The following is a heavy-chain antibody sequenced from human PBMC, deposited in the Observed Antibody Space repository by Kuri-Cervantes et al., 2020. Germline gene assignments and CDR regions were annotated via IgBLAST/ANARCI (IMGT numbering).Heavy chain of an antibody. J-gene: IGHJ6*02. V-gene: IGHV1-18*01. D-gene: IGHD3-10*01. Sequence: ASVKVSCKASGYSFLHYAVAWVRQAPGQGLEWMGWITAYSGNTHYAQHPQGRVTMTADTFTSTAYLELRTLTSDDTAVYYCARGGYGSGSYYYYGMDVWGQGTTVTVSS. CDR1: GYSFLHYA. CDR2: ITAYSGNT. CDR3: ARGGYGSGSYYYYGMDV.